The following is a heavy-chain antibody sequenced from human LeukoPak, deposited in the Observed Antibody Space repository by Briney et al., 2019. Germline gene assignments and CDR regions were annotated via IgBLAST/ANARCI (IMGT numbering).Heavy chain of an antibody. Sequence: GGSLRLSCAASGFTFSSYGMHWVRQAPGKGLEWVAVISYDGSNKYYADSVKGRFTISRDNSKNTLYLQMNSLRAEDTAVYYCAIAYDSSGYCGYWGQGTLVTVSS. CDR3: AIAYDSSGYCGY. CDR2: ISYDGSNK. D-gene: IGHD3-22*01. J-gene: IGHJ4*02. CDR1: GFTFSSYG. V-gene: IGHV3-30*03.